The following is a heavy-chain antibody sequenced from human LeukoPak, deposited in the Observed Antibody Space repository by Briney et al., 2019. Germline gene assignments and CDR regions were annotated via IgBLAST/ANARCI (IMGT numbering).Heavy chain of an antibody. CDR2: IYSGGST. V-gene: IGHV3-53*01. CDR1: GFTVSSNY. J-gene: IGHJ6*03. CDR3: ARVIYYHYYMDV. Sequence: GGSLRLSCAASGFTVSSNYMSWVRQAPGKGLEWVSVIYSGGSTYYADSVKGRFTISRDNSKNTLYLQMNSLRAEDTAVYYCARVIYYHYYMDVWGKGTTVTISS.